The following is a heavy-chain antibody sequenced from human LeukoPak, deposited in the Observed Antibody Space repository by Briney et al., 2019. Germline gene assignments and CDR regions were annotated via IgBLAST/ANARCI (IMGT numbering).Heavy chain of an antibody. J-gene: IGHJ4*02. CDR2: ISGNGGST. CDR3: ARGPVVPSATYFFDY. CDR1: GFTFSTYA. D-gene: IGHD2-2*01. V-gene: IGHV3-23*01. Sequence: GGSLRLSCATSGFTFSTYAMTWVRQAPGKGLEWVSAISGNGGSTYSADSVKGRFTISRDNSKNTLYLQMNSLTAEDTAVYYCARGPVVPSATYFFDYWGQGTLVVVSS.